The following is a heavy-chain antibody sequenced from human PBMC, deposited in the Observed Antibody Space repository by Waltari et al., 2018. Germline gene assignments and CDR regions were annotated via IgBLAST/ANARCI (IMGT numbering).Heavy chain of an antibody. CDR3: ARHLARRTYFDY. CDR1: GGSISSYY. V-gene: IGHV4-59*08. D-gene: IGHD3-3*02. Sequence: QVQLQESGPGLVQPSETLSLTCTVSGGSISSYYWSWIRQPPGKGLEWIGYIYYSGSTNYNPSLKSRGTISVDTSKNQFSLKLSSVTAADTAVYYCARHLARRTYFDYWGQGTLVTVSS. J-gene: IGHJ4*02. CDR2: IYYSGST.